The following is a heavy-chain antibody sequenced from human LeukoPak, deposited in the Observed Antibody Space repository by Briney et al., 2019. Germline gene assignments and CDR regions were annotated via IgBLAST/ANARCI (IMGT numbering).Heavy chain of an antibody. CDR1: GFTFDDYG. Sequence: PGGSLRLSCAASGFTFDDYGMSWVRQAPGKGLEWVSGINWNGGSTGYADSVKGRFTISRDNAKNSLCLQMNSLRAEDTALYYCARVSGLGSYYDSSGYPDYWGQGTLVTVSS. J-gene: IGHJ4*02. CDR2: INWNGGST. CDR3: ARVSGLGSYYDSSGYPDY. V-gene: IGHV3-20*04. D-gene: IGHD3-22*01.